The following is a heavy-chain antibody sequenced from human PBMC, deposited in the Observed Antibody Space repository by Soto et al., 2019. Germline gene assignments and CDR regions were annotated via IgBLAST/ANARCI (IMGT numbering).Heavy chain of an antibody. D-gene: IGHD3-3*01. CDR1: GYSFTSYW. V-gene: IGHV5-51*01. J-gene: IGHJ6*02. CDR2: IYPGDSDT. CDR3: ARCLNYDFWSGYYGVDV. Sequence: PGESLKISCKGSGYSFTSYWIGWVRQMPGKGLEWMGIIYPGDSDTRYSPSFQGQVTISADKSISTAYLQWSSLKASDTAMYYCARCLNYDFWSGYYGVDVWGQGTTVTVSS.